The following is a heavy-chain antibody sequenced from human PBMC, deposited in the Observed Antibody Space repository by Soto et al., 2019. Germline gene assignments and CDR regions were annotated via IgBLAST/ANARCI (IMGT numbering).Heavy chain of an antibody. V-gene: IGHV1-46*01. J-gene: IGHJ4*02. Sequence: QVQLVQSGAEVKKPGASVKVSCKASGYTFTSYYMHWVRQAPGQGLEWMGIINPSGGSTSYAQKFQGRVTMTKDTSTSTVYMELSSLRSEDTAVYYCARSGYLRDHTFGDWGQGTLVTVSS. CDR1: GYTFTSYY. D-gene: IGHD5-18*01. CDR2: INPSGGST. CDR3: ARSGYLRDHTFGD.